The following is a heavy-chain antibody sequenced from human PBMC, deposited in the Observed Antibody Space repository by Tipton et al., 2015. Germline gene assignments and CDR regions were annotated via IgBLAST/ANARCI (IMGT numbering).Heavy chain of an antibody. CDR1: GGSFSGYY. CDR2: INHSGST. CDR3: ARGSYDFWSGSKTYNWFDP. V-gene: IGHV4-34*01. J-gene: IGHJ5*02. Sequence: GLVKPSETLSVTCGVYGGSFSGYYWSWIRQPPGKGLEWIGEINHSGSTNYNPSLKSRVTISVDTSKNQFSLKLSSVTAADTAMYYCARGSYDFWSGSKTYNWFDPWGQGTLVTVSS. D-gene: IGHD3-3*01.